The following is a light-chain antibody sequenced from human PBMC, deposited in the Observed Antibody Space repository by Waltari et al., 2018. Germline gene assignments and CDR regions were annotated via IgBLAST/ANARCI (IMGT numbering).Light chain of an antibody. V-gene: IGLV1-51*02. CDR3: GTWDSSLSGAV. J-gene: IGLJ7*01. CDR1: GSNIGNNC. CDR2: QNT. Sequence: QPVLPQPPSVSAAPGPRAATACSGGGSNIGNNCVSSYRQFPGTAPKPLTYQNTERPSGIPGRFSGSKSGTSATLDITGLQAGDEADYYCGTWDSSLSGAVFGGGTHLTVL.